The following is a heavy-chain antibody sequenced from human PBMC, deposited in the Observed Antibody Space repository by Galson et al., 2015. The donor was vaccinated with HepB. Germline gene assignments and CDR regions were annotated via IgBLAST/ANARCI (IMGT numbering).Heavy chain of an antibody. Sequence: SLRLSCAASGFTFSSYGLHWVRQAPGKGLEWVAVISYDGSKKYYADSVKGRFTISRDNSKNTLYLQMNSLRGEDTAVYYCAKDRTTYYDSSGYDNGMDVWGQGTTVTVS. D-gene: IGHD3-22*01. J-gene: IGHJ6*02. V-gene: IGHV3-30*18. CDR1: GFTFSSYG. CDR3: AKDRTTYYDSSGYDNGMDV. CDR2: ISYDGSKK.